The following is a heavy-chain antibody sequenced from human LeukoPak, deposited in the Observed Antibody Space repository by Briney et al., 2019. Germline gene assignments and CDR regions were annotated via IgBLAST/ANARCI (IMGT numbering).Heavy chain of an antibody. CDR3: TTYMAARPDNFGF. V-gene: IGHV3-15*01. CDR1: GFNFNNAW. D-gene: IGHD6-6*01. J-gene: IGHJ4*02. Sequence: GGSLRLSCAASGFNFNNAWMSWVHQAPGMGLEWVSRIKSKTSGGTTDYAAPVEGRFTISRDDSKNTLFLQMNSLKTEDTAFYYCTTYMAARPDNFGFWGQGTLVTVSS. CDR2: IKSKTSGGTT.